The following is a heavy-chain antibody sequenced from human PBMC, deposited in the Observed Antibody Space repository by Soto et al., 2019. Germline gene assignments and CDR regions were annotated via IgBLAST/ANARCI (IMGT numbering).Heavy chain of an antibody. CDR1: GYTFTSYG. V-gene: IGHV1-18*01. J-gene: IGHJ4*02. Sequence: ASVKVSCKASGYTFTSYGISWVRQAPGQGLEWMGWISAYNGNTNYAQKLQGRVTMTTDTSTSTAYMELRSLRSDDTAVYYCARDVVGYCSGGSCYPRAWGVTTFGFDYWGQGTLVTVSS. CDR3: ARDVVGYCSGGSCYPRAWGVTTFGFDY. CDR2: ISAYNGNT. D-gene: IGHD2-15*01.